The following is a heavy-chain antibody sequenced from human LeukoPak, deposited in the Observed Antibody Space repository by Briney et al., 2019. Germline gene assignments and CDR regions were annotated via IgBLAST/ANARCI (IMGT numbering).Heavy chain of an antibody. Sequence: SVTLTYNPHDYTFNLYYMHWVRQAPRQPLQRIGRIHPTSGGKNYAQKFQGRVTMTRDKSISTAYMELSRLRSDDTAVYYCARLIAAAVGSWFDPWGQGTLVTVSS. D-gene: IGHD6-13*01. V-gene: IGHV1-2*06. J-gene: IGHJ5*02. CDR1: DYTFNLYY. CDR3: ARLIAAAVGSWFDP. CDR2: IHPTSGGK.